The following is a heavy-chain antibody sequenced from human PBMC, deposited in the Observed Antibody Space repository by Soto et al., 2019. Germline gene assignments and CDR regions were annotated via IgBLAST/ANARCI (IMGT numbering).Heavy chain of an antibody. CDR3: DSSGPGAYYYYGMDV. J-gene: IGHJ6*02. D-gene: IGHD3-22*01. V-gene: IGHV1-2*02. CDR1: GYTFTGYY. CDR2: INPGSGDT. Sequence: ASVKVSCKASGYTFTGYYLHWVRQAPGQGLEWMGWINPGSGDTNYAQNFQDRVTMIRDTSISTAYLELSRLRSDDTAVYYYDSSGPGAYYYYGMDVWGQGTTVTVSS.